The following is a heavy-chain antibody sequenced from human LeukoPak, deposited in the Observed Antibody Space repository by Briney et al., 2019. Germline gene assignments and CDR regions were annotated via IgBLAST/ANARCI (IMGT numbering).Heavy chain of an antibody. D-gene: IGHD5-12*01. V-gene: IGHV3-7*01. Sequence: PGGSLRLSCAASGFTFSNYWMSWVRQAPGKGLEWVANIKQDGSEKYYVDSVKGRFTISRDNAKNSLYLQMNSLRAEDTAVYYCARDTYSGYDLRDDYWGQGTLVTVSS. CDR2: IKQDGSEK. J-gene: IGHJ4*02. CDR1: GFTFSNYW. CDR3: ARDTYSGYDLRDDY.